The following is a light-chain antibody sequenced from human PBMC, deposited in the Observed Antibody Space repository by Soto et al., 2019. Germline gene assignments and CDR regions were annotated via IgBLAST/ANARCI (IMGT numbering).Light chain of an antibody. CDR1: QSVSSTY. Sequence: EIVLTQSPGTLSLSPGERATLSCRASQSVSSTYLAWYQQKSGQAPRLLIYGASNRATGIPDRFSGSGSGTAFTLTISRLEPEDFAVYYCQQYASSPWTFGQGTKVEIK. CDR3: QQYASSPWT. CDR2: GAS. V-gene: IGKV3-20*01. J-gene: IGKJ1*01.